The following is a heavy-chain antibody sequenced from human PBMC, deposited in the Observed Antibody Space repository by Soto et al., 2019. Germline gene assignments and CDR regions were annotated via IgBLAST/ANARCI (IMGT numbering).Heavy chain of an antibody. CDR3: AREQILSSSDAFDI. CDR2: INHSGST. Sequence: SETLSLTCAVYGGSFSGYYWSWIRQPPGRGLEWIGEINHSGSTNYNPSLKSRVTISVDTSKNQFSLKLSSVTAADTAVYYCAREQILSSSDAFDIWGQGTMVTVSS. D-gene: IGHD6-6*01. V-gene: IGHV4-34*01. CDR1: GGSFSGYY. J-gene: IGHJ3*02.